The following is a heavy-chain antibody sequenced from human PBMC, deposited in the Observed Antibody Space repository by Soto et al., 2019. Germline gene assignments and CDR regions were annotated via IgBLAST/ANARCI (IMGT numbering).Heavy chain of an antibody. CDR1: GYTFTSYG. J-gene: IGHJ6*02. CDR3: AREGYCSGGSCYFLSGRGYYYYGMDV. Sequence: ASVKVSCKASGYTFTSYGISWVRQAPGQGLEWMGWISAYNGNTNYAQKLQGRVTTTTDTSTSTAYMELRSLRSDDTAVYYCAREGYCSGGSCYFLSGRGYYYYGMDVWGQGTTVTVSS. D-gene: IGHD2-15*01. CDR2: ISAYNGNT. V-gene: IGHV1-18*01.